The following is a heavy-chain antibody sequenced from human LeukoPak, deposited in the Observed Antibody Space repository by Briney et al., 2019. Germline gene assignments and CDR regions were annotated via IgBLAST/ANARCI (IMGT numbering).Heavy chain of an antibody. D-gene: IGHD6-19*01. CDR2: ISGSGGST. V-gene: IGHV3-23*01. Sequence: PGGSLRLSCAASGFTFSSYAMSWVCQAPGKGLEWVSAISGSGGSTYYADSVKGRFTISRDNSKNTLYLQMNSLRAEDTAVYYCAKDSGSGWNEPYYYYYMDVWGKGTTVTVSS. J-gene: IGHJ6*03. CDR1: GFTFSSYA. CDR3: AKDSGSGWNEPYYYYYMDV.